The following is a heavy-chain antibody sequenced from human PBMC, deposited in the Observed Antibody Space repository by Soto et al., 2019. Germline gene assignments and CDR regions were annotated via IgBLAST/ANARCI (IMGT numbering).Heavy chain of an antibody. J-gene: IGHJ6*01. CDR1: GFTFSSYA. D-gene: IGHD5-12*01. CDR3: ASDPSSYNHNYYYCMDV. Sequence: QVQLVESGGGVVQPGRSLRLSCAASGFTFSSYAMHWVRQAPGKGLEWVAVISYDGNNKYYADSVKGRFTISRDNSKNTLYLQMNSLRAEDTAVYYCASDPSSYNHNYYYCMDVWGQGTTVTVSA. CDR2: ISYDGNNK. V-gene: IGHV3-30-3*01.